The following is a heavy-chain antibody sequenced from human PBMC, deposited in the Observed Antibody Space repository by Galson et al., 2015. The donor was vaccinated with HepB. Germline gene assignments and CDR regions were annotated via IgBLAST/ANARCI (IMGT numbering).Heavy chain of an antibody. D-gene: IGHD7-27*01. V-gene: IGHV4-61*02. CDR2: IYTSGST. Sequence: TLSLTCTVSGGSINSGSYYWSWIRRPAGRGLEWIGRIYTSGSTDYNPSLKSRVTMYVDTSKNQFSLKLISVTAADTPVYYCARSNWGQGNYYYYYMDVWGKGTTVAVSS. CDR3: ARSNWGQGNYYYYYMDV. J-gene: IGHJ6*03. CDR1: GGSINSGSYY.